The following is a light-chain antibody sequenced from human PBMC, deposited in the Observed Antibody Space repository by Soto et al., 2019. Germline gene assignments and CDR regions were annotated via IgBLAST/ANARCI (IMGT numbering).Light chain of an antibody. Sequence: AIQMTQSPSSLSASVGDRVTISCRASQGMRNDLGWYRQKPGKAPKLLIYAASSLQSGVPSRFSGSGSGTDFTLTISSLQPEDFATYYCLQDYNYPRTFGQGTKVDIK. CDR2: AAS. J-gene: IGKJ1*01. V-gene: IGKV1-6*01. CDR1: QGMRND. CDR3: LQDYNYPRT.